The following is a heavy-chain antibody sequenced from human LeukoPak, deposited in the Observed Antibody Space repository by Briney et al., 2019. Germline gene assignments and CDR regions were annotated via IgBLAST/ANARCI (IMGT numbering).Heavy chain of an antibody. Sequence: PGGSLRLSCAASGFTFSSYGMHWVRQAPGKGLEWVAVISYDGSNKYYADSVKGRFTISRDNSKNTLYLQMNSLRAEDTAVYYCANLGTRGISYDSSGYPPYWGQGTLVTVSS. CDR2: ISYDGSNK. CDR3: ANLGTRGISYDSSGYPPY. J-gene: IGHJ4*02. CDR1: GFTFSSYG. D-gene: IGHD3-22*01. V-gene: IGHV3-30*18.